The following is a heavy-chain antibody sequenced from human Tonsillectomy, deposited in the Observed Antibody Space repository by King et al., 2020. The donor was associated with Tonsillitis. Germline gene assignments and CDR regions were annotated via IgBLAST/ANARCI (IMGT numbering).Heavy chain of an antibody. V-gene: IGHV5-10-1*03. CDR1: GYSFTSYW. CDR3: ARRGPDTGDAFDI. J-gene: IGHJ3*02. D-gene: IGHD2-8*02. Sequence: GQLVQSGAEVKKPGESLKISCKDSGYSFTSYWINWVRQMPGKGLEWMGRIDPSDSYTNYSPSFQGHVTISSDKSISTAYLQWSSLKASDTAMYYCARRGPDTGDAFDIWGQGTMVTVSS. CDR2: IDPSDSYT.